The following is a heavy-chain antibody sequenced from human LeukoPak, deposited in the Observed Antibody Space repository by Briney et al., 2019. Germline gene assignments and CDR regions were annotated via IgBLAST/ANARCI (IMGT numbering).Heavy chain of an antibody. CDR2: IYPGDSDT. CDR3: ARQGGYSGYDPYYFDY. CDR1: GYSFTSYW. V-gene: IGHV5-51*01. J-gene: IGHJ4*02. Sequence: GESLKISCKGSGYSFTSYWIGWVRQMPGKGLKWMGIIYPGDSDTRYSPSFQGQVTISADKSISTAYLQWSSLKASDTAMYYCARQGGYSGYDPYYFDYWGQGTLVTVSS. D-gene: IGHD5-12*01.